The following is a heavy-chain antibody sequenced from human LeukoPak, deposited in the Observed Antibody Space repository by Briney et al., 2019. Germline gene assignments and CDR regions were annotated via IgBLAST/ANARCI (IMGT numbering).Heavy chain of an antibody. Sequence: PGGSLRLSCAASGFTFSNYWMTWVRQAPGKGLEWVANIKRDGSDKNYVDSVKGRFTISRDNSKNTLYLQMNSLRAEDTAVYYCARDGSSSGWYPDTYIDYWGQGTLVTVSS. CDR2: IKRDGSDK. V-gene: IGHV3-7*01. J-gene: IGHJ4*02. CDR3: ARDGSSSGWYPDTYIDY. D-gene: IGHD6-19*01. CDR1: GFTFSNYW.